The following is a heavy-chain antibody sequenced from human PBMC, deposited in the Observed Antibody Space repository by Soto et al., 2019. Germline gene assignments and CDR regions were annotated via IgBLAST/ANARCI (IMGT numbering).Heavy chain of an antibody. D-gene: IGHD2-21*01. J-gene: IGHJ4*01. CDR3: ARTRMIESWIDY. CDR1: GDSISTYY. V-gene: IGHV4-59*01. CDR2: VYYSGST. Sequence: LETLSLTCDVSGDSISTYYWSWIRQPPGKGLEWIGYVYYSGSTLYNPSLESRVTLSIDMSKKQVSLKLNSVIAADTAVYYCARTRMIESWIDYWGHGTLVTVSS.